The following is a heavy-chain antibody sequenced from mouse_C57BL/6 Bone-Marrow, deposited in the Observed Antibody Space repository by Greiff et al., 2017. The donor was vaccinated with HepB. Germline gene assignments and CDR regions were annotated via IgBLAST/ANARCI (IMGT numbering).Heavy chain of an antibody. CDR2: INYDGSST. D-gene: IGHD1-1*01. V-gene: IGHV5-16*01. CDR3: ARGGYYGSSYYFDY. CDR1: GFTFSDYY. J-gene: IGHJ2*01. Sequence: EVQLVESEGGLVQPGSSMKLSCTASGFTFSDYYMAWVRQVPEKGLEWVANINYDGSSTYYLDSLKSRFIISRDNAKKILYLQMSSLKSEDTATYYCARGGYYGSSYYFDYWGQGTTLTVSS.